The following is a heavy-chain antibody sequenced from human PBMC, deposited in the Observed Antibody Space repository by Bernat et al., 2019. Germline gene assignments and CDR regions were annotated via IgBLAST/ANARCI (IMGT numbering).Heavy chain of an antibody. V-gene: IGHV1-69*04. CDR1: GGTFSSYA. Sequence: QVQLVQSGAEVKKPGSSVKVSCKASGGTFSSYAISWVRQAPGQGLEWMGRIIPILGIANYAQKFQGRVTITADKSTSTAYMELSSLRSEDTAVYYCERVYDSSSYGMDVWGQGTTVTVSS. J-gene: IGHJ6*02. CDR3: ERVYDSSSYGMDV. D-gene: IGHD3-22*01. CDR2: IIPILGIA.